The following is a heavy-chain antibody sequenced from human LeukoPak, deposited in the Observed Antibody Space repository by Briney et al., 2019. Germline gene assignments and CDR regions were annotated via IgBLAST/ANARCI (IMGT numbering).Heavy chain of an antibody. D-gene: IGHD6-19*01. Sequence: PSETLSLTCSVSGGSTSSGSYFWIWLRHPPGMGLEWIGSINYRGSTYYNPSLKSRVTISVDTSKNQFSLKLSSVTAADTALYYCARQIAVAGEWAFDIWGQGTMVTVSS. CDR2: INYRGST. V-gene: IGHV4-39*01. CDR3: ARQIAVAGEWAFDI. CDR1: GGSTSSGSYF. J-gene: IGHJ3*02.